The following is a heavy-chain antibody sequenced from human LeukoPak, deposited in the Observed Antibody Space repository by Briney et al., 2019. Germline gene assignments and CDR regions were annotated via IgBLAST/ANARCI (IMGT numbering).Heavy chain of an antibody. V-gene: IGHV1-2*02. CDR2: ISPKSGVT. J-gene: IGHJ5*02. CDR1: GYIFTGYY. D-gene: IGHD3-10*01. CDR3: ARGIGSGSYGRFDP. Sequence: ASVKVSCKASGYIFTGYYMHWVRQAPGQGLEWMGWISPKSGVTNYAQKFQGRVTMTRDPSISTSYMELSRLTSDDTAVYYCARGIGSGSYGRFDPWGQGTLVTVSS.